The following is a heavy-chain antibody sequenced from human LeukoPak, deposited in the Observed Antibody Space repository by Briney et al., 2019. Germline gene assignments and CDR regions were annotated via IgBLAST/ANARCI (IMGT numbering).Heavy chain of an antibody. D-gene: IGHD6-25*01. CDR2: IYHSGST. Sequence: PSETLSLTCTVSGYSISSGYYWGWIRQPPGKGLEWIGSIYHSGSTYYNPSLKSRVTISVDTSKNQFSLKLSSVTAAATAVYYCARDRGGGDIYSSVALDIWGQGTRVTVSS. CDR3: ARDRGGGDIYSSVALDI. CDR1: GYSISSGYY. V-gene: IGHV4-38-2*02. J-gene: IGHJ3*02.